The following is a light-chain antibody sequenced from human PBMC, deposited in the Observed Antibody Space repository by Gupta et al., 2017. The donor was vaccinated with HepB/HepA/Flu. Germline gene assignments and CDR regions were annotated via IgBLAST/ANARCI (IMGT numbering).Light chain of an antibody. J-gene: IGKJ5*01. V-gene: IGKV3-20*01. CDR3: QQDNSSPMT. CDR2: GAS. CDR1: QSFSRTY. Sequence: DNALTQHPGTLSWSPGHRATLSWTASQSFSRTYLAWYQQKPGQAPRLLIYGASSRETGIPYRVSGSGSGTDYTLTIDSLEPEDSAVYYCQQDNSSPMTFGQGTQVEI.